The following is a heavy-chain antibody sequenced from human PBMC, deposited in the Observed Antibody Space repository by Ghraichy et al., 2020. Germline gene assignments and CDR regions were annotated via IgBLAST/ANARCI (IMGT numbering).Heavy chain of an antibody. CDR1: GYSFTGYY. V-gene: IGHV1-2*02. CDR2: INPNNGGT. CDR3: ARGDVGVADDY. D-gene: IGHD1-26*01. J-gene: IGHJ4*02. Sequence: ASVKVSCKASGYSFTGYYIHWVRQAPGQGLEWMGWINPNNGGTNYAQKLQGRVTMTRDTSISTAYMELSRLRSDDTAVYYCARGDVGVADDYWGQGTLVTVSS.